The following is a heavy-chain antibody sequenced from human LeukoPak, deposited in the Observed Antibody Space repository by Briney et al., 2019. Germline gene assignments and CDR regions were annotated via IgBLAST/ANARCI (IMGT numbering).Heavy chain of an antibody. CDR3: ARDLGRDGYNYYS. CDR2: INPNSGGT. J-gene: IGHJ4*02. D-gene: IGHD5-24*01. Sequence: ASVKVSCKASGYTFTGYYMHWVRQAPGQGLEWMGRINPNSGGTNYAQKFQGRVTMTRDTSINTAYMEVSRLRSDDTAIYYRARDLGRDGYNYYSWGQGTLVTVSS. V-gene: IGHV1-2*06. CDR1: GYTFTGYY.